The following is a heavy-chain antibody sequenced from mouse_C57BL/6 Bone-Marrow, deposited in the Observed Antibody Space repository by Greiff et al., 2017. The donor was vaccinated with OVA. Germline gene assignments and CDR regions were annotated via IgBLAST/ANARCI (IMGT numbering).Heavy chain of an antibody. J-gene: IGHJ3*01. CDR1: GFTFSSYG. CDR2: ISSGGSYT. V-gene: IGHV5-6*01. D-gene: IGHD2-2*01. Sequence: EVHLVESGGDLVKPGGSLKLSCAASGFTFSSYGMSWVRQTPDKRLEWVATISSGGSYTYYPDSVKGRFTISRDNAKNTLYLQMSSLKSEDTAMYYCARGKIYGYDETWFAYWGQGTLVTVSA. CDR3: ARGKIYGYDETWFAY.